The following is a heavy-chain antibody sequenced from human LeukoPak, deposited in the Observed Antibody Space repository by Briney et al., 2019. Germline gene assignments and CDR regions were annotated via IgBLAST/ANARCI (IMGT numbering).Heavy chain of an antibody. CDR2: ISSSSSYI. V-gene: IGHV3-21*01. CDR1: GFTFSSYC. J-gene: IGHJ3*02. D-gene: IGHD3-10*01. CDR3: ARPATGSNAFDI. Sequence: GGSLRLSCAASGFTFSSYCMNWVRQAPGKGLEWVSSISSSSSYIYYADSVKGRFTISRDNAKNSLYLQMNSLRAEDTAVYYCARPATGSNAFDIWGQGTMVTVSS.